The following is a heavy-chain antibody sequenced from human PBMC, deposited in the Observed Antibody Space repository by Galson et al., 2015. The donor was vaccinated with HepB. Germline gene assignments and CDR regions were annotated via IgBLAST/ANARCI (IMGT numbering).Heavy chain of an antibody. J-gene: IGHJ4*02. CDR3: ARGWDTDVTSNFDY. Sequence: SLRLSCAVSGFTYNNYWMSWVRQAPGRGLEWVANIKQDGSEKYYVDSVEGRFTVSRDHAKKTLYLDMNALSVGDTAVYYCARGWDTDVTSNFDYWGQGALVTVSS. CDR2: IKQDGSEK. D-gene: IGHD5-18*01. V-gene: IGHV3-7*03. CDR1: GFTYNNYW.